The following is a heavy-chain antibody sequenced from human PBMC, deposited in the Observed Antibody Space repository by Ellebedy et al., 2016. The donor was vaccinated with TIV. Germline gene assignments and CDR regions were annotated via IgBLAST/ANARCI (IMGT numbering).Heavy chain of an antibody. Sequence: GESLKISCAASGFTFSSYAMSWVRQAPGKGLEWVSAISGSGGSTYYADSVKGRFTISRDNSKNTLYLQMNSLRAEDTAVYYCASAFSYGYAPWGQGTLVTVSS. V-gene: IGHV3-23*01. CDR2: ISGSGGST. J-gene: IGHJ5*02. CDR3: ASAFSYGYAP. D-gene: IGHD5-18*01. CDR1: GFTFSSYA.